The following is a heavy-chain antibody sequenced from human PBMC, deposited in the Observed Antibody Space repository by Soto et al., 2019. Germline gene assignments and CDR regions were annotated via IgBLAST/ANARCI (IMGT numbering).Heavy chain of an antibody. Sequence: EVQLLESGGGLVQPGGSLRLSCAASGFTFSSYAMSWVRQAPGKGLEWVSAISGSGGSTYYADYVKVRCTISRDNSKNTLYLHMNSLRAEDTAVYYCAKDLGELVEFDAFDIWGQGTMVTVSS. J-gene: IGHJ3*02. CDR1: GFTFSSYA. CDR2: ISGSGGST. D-gene: IGHD3-16*01. CDR3: AKDLGELVEFDAFDI. V-gene: IGHV3-23*01.